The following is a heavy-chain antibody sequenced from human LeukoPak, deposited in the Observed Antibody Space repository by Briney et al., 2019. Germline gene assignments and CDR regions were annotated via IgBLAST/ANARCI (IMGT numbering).Heavy chain of an antibody. CDR3: ARVRIKRILEWSAHDYYYYYMDV. J-gene: IGHJ6*03. V-gene: IGHV1-69*13. CDR2: IIPIFGTA. D-gene: IGHD3-3*01. Sequence: SVKVSCKASGGTCSSYAISWVRQAPGQGLEWMGGIIPIFGTANYAQKFQGRVTITADESTSTAYMELSSLRSEDTAVYHCARVRIKRILEWSAHDYYYYYMDVWGKGTTVTVSS. CDR1: GGTCSSYA.